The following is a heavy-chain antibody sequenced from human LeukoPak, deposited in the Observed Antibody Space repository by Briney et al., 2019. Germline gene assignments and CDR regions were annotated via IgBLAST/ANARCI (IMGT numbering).Heavy chain of an antibody. D-gene: IGHD3-3*01. CDR2: IKQDGSEK. V-gene: IGHV3-7*01. CDR1: GFTFSSYW. CDR3: ARDRGYDFWSGYFSDY. J-gene: IGHJ4*02. Sequence: GGSLRLSCAVSGFTFSSYWMTWVRQTPGKGLEWVANIKQDGSEKYYVDSVKGRFTISRDNAKNSLYLQMNSLRAEDTAVYYCARDRGYDFWSGYFSDYWGQRTLVTVSS.